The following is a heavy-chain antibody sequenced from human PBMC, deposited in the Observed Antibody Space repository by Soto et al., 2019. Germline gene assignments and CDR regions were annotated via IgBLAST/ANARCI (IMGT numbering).Heavy chain of an antibody. CDR2: ISADNGNT. D-gene: IGHD1-1*01. J-gene: IGHJ4*02. Sequence: QVQLVQSGAEEKKPGASVKVSCKASGYTFTNNVMHWVRQAPGQRLEWMGWISADNGNTKYSQKFQGRVTITRDTSANTAYMELSSLRSEDTAVYYWARGEKGTISDYWGQGTLVTVSS. CDR1: GYTFTNNV. CDR3: ARGEKGTISDY. V-gene: IGHV1-3*05.